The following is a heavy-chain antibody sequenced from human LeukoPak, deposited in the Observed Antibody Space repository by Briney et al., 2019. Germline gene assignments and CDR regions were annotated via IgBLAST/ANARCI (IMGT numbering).Heavy chain of an antibody. CDR1: GGTFSSYA. D-gene: IGHD5-18*01. J-gene: IGHJ4*02. CDR3: ARDRDTAMVTHDY. V-gene: IGHV1-69*04. Sequence: GASVKVSCKASGGTFSSYAISWVRQAPGQGLEWMGRIIPILGIANYAQKFQGRVTITADKSTSTAYMELSSLRSEDTAVYYCARDRDTAMVTHDYWGQGTLVTVSS. CDR2: IIPILGIA.